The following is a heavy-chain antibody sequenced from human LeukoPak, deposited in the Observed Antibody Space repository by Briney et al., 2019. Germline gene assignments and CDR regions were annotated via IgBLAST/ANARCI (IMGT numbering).Heavy chain of an antibody. Sequence: GGSLRLSCVASGFTFSSYAMHWVRQAPGKGLEWVAVISYDGSNKYYADSVKGRFTISRDNSKNTLYLQMNSLRAEDTAVYYCASMVTGPDYWGQGTLVTVSS. CDR3: ASMVTGPDY. CDR2: ISYDGSNK. CDR1: GFTFSSYA. D-gene: IGHD5-18*01. V-gene: IGHV3-30*04. J-gene: IGHJ4*02.